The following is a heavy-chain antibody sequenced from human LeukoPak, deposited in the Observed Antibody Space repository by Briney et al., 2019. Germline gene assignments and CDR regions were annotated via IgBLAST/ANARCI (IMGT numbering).Heavy chain of an antibody. CDR1: GFTFSSYG. CDR3: ARDPLSPSSN. CDR2: ISYDGSNK. V-gene: IGHV3-30*03. Sequence: GGSLRLSCTASGFTFSSYGMHWVRQAPGKGLEWVAVISYDGSNKYYADSVKGRFTISRDNSKNTLYVQMNSLRAEDTAVYYCARDPLSPSSNWGQGTLVTVSS. J-gene: IGHJ4*02. D-gene: IGHD2-2*01.